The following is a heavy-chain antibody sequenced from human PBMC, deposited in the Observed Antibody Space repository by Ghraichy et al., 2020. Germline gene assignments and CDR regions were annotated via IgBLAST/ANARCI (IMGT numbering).Heavy chain of an antibody. V-gene: IGHV4-39*01. D-gene: IGHD3-3*01. Sequence: SCTVSGGSISSSSYYWGWIRQPPGKGLEWIGSIYYSGSTYYNPSLKSRVTISVDTSKNQFSLKLSSVTAADAAVYYCATVLTGDFWSGYPYYYYYYMDVWGKGTTVTVSS. J-gene: IGHJ6*03. CDR2: IYYSGST. CDR3: ATVLTGDFWSGYPYYYYYYMDV. CDR1: GGSISSSSYY.